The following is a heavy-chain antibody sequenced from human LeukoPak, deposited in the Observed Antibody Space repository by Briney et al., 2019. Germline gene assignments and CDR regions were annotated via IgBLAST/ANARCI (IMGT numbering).Heavy chain of an antibody. CDR1: GFTVSSNY. CDR3: ARDTSGYCSTSRCYGSWYFDL. J-gene: IGHJ2*01. V-gene: IGHV3-53*01. D-gene: IGHD2-2*01. CDR2: LYSGGDT. Sequence: GGSLRLSCAASGFTVSSNYINWVRQAPGKGLEWVSVLYSGGDTYYADSVKGRFTVSRDNSKNTLYLQMNSLGAEDTAVYYCARDTSGYCSTSRCYGSWYFDLWGRGTLVTVSS.